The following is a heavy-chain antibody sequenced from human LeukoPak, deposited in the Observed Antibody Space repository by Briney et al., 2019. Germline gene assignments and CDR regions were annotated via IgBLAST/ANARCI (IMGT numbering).Heavy chain of an antibody. J-gene: IGHJ5*02. CDR3: ARVSDSIAALFDP. D-gene: IGHD6-6*01. Sequence: ASVKVSCKASGYTFNSYGITWVRQAPGQGLEWMGWISVYNGNTNYAEKLQGRVTMTTDTSTSTAYMELSRLRSDDTAVYYCARVSDSIAALFDPWGQGTLVTVSS. V-gene: IGHV1-18*01. CDR1: GYTFNSYG. CDR2: ISVYNGNT.